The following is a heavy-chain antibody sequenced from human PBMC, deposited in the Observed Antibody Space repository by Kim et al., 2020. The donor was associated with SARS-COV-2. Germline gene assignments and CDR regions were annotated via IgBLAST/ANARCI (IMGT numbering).Heavy chain of an antibody. CDR3: VIGIVAVHGMDV. CDR1: GFSFSSYD. Sequence: GGSLRLSCAASGFSFSSYDMHWVRQGTGKGLEWVSSIGTSGDTYYPGSVKGRFIISRENAKNSLYLQMNNLRAGDTAVYYCVIGIVAVHGMDVWGQGTTVTVSS. V-gene: IGHV3-13*01. CDR2: IGTSGDT. J-gene: IGHJ6*02. D-gene: IGHD2-15*01.